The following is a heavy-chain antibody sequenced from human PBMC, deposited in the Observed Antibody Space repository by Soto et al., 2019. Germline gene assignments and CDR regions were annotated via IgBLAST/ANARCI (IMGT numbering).Heavy chain of an antibody. D-gene: IGHD3-3*01. Sequence: EVQLVESGGGLVKPGGSLRLSCAASGFTFSSYSMNWVRQAPGKGLEWVSSISSSSSYIYYADSVKGRFTISRDNAKNSLYRQMNSLRAEDTAVYYCARDLDYDFWSGYYPFDPWGQGTLVTVSS. CDR3: ARDLDYDFWSGYYPFDP. V-gene: IGHV3-21*01. CDR1: GFTFSSYS. CDR2: ISSSSSYI. J-gene: IGHJ5*02.